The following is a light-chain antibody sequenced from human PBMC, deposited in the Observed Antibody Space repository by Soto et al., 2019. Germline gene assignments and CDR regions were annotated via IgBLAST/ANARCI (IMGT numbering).Light chain of an antibody. Sequence: DIQMTQSPSSVSASVGDRVTITCRASQSISSYLNWYQQKPGKAPKLLIYKASSLESGVPSRFSGSGSGTEFTLTISSLQPDDFATYYCQHYNTYSTFGQGTKVDIK. CDR2: KAS. V-gene: IGKV1-5*03. J-gene: IGKJ1*01. CDR3: QHYNTYST. CDR1: QSISSY.